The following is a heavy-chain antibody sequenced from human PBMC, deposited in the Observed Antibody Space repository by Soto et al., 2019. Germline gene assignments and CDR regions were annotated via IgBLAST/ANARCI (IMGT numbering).Heavy chain of an antibody. CDR1: GFTFSRYW. CDR2: IKEDGSEK. D-gene: IGHD3-16*02. V-gene: IGHV3-7*01. CDR3: ARAYYDFLWGSYRFDY. Sequence: EVHLVESGGGLVQPGGSLRLSCAASGFTFSRYWMSWVRQAPGKRLEWVANIKEDGSEKKNVDSVKGRFTISRDNAKNSLYLQMNSLRAEDTAVYYCARAYYDFLWGSYRFDYWGQGALVTVSS. J-gene: IGHJ4*02.